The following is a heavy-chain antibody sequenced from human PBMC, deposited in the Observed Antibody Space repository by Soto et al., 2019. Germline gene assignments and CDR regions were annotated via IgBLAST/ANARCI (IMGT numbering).Heavy chain of an antibody. CDR1: GFTFSSYG. CDR2: ISYDGSNK. D-gene: IGHD6-13*01. Sequence: VGSLRLSCAASGFTFSSYGMHWVRQAPGKGLEWVAVISYDGSNKYYADSVKGRFTISRDNSKNTLYLQMNSLRAEDTAVYYCAKGGGSSWYRRYYYYGMDVWGQGTTVTVSS. CDR3: AKGGGSSWYRRYYYYGMDV. J-gene: IGHJ6*02. V-gene: IGHV3-30*18.